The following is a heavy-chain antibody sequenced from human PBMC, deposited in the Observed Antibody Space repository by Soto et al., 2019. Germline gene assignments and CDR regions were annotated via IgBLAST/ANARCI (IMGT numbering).Heavy chain of an antibody. CDR2: IYYSGST. V-gene: IGHV4-31*03. Sequence: SETLSLTCTVSGGSISSGGYYWSWIRQHPGKGLEWIGYIYYSGSTYYNPSLKSRVTISVDTSKNHFSLKLSSVTAADTAVYYCARETDSSGYYYMNWFDPWGQGTLVTVSS. CDR1: GGSISSGGYY. D-gene: IGHD3-22*01. CDR3: ARETDSSGYYYMNWFDP. J-gene: IGHJ5*02.